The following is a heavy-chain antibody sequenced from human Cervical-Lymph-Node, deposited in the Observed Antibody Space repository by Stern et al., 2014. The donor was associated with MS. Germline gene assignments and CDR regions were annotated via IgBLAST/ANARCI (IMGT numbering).Heavy chain of an antibody. J-gene: IGHJ4*02. CDR2: LHYSGST. CDR1: GGSISTTGYY. CDR3: ARSDRLWGSFDY. V-gene: IGHV4-31*03. D-gene: IGHD3-16*01. Sequence: MQLVESGPGLVKPSQTLSLTCTVSGGSISTTGYYWSWIRQHPGQGLEWIGYLHYSGSTYYNQSLKSRGTISVDTSKNQFSLKLSSVTAADTALYYCARSDRLWGSFDYWGQGSLGTVSS.